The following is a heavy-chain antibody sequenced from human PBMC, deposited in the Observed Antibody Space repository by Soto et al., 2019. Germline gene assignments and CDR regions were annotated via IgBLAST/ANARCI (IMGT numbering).Heavy chain of an antibody. CDR3: AREYSSSGMDY. J-gene: IGHJ4*02. D-gene: IGHD6-13*01. Sequence: QVQLVESGGGVVQPGRSLRLSCAASGFTFSSYAMHWVRQAPGKGLEWVAVISYDGSNKYYADSVKGRFTISRDNSKNTLYLQMNSLRAEDTAVYYCAREYSSSGMDYWGQGTLVTVSS. CDR1: GFTFSSYA. CDR2: ISYDGSNK. V-gene: IGHV3-30-3*01.